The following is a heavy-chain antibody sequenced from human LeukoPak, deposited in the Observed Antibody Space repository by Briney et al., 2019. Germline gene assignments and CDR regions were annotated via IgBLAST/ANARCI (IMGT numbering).Heavy chain of an antibody. CDR2: INHSGST. V-gene: IGHV4-34*01. CDR1: GGSFSVYY. Sequence: SETLSLTCAVYGGSFSVYYWSWIRQPPGKGLEWIGEINHSGSTNYNPSLKSRVTISVDTSNNHFSLKLSSVTAADTAVYYCARVFFRGYDSSGYYRGFDYWGQGTLVTVSS. J-gene: IGHJ4*02. CDR3: ARVFFRGYDSSGYYRGFDY. D-gene: IGHD3-22*01.